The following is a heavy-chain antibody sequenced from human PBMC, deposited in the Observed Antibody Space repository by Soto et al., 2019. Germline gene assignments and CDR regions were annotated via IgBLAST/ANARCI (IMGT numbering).Heavy chain of an antibody. CDR2: INHSGST. J-gene: IGHJ4*02. CDR1: GGSFSGYY. Sequence: SETLSLTCAVYGGSFSGYYWSWIRQPPGKGLEWIGEINHSGSTNYNPSIKNRITISVDTSKNQFSLKLSSVTAADTAVYYCARGAPATCWSYWGQGTLVTVSS. V-gene: IGHV4-34*01. CDR3: ARGAPATCWSY. D-gene: IGHD1-1*01.